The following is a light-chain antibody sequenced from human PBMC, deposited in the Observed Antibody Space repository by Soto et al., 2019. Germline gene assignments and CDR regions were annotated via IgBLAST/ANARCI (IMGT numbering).Light chain of an antibody. CDR1: QSVRSK. J-gene: IGKJ5*01. Sequence: ETVMTQSPATLSVSPGERATLSCRASQSVRSKLALYQQKPAQGPRLLIYSASTRATGIPSMFSGSGYVKEFTLTISRLQSEDSAVYCCQQYNSWPPITFGQGTRLEI. CDR3: QQYNSWPPIT. CDR2: SAS. V-gene: IGKV3-15*01.